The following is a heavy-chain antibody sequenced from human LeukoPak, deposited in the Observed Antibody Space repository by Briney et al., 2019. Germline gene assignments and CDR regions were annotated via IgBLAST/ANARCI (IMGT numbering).Heavy chain of an antibody. D-gene: IGHD6-6*01. CDR2: ISGSGAYT. CDR3: AKVLVSSRYWYFDL. CDR1: GFTFSSYA. V-gene: IGHV3-23*01. J-gene: IGHJ2*01. Sequence: PGGSLRLSCAASGFTFSSYAMTWVRQAPGKGLEWVSAISGSGAYTYHEDSVKGRFTISRDNSKNTLYLQMNSLRAEDTAVYYCAKVLVSSRYWYFDLWGRGTLVTVSS.